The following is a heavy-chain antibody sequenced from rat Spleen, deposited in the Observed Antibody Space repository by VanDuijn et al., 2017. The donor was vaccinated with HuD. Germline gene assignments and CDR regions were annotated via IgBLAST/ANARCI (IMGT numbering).Heavy chain of an antibody. CDR2: ISYDGSST. V-gene: IGHV5-20*01. J-gene: IGHJ2*01. CDR3: TTDSVYYGPGDY. CDR1: GFTFSNYD. Sequence: EVQLVESGGGLVQPGRSMKLSCAASGFTFSNYDMAWVRQAPTKGLEWVASISYDGSSTYYRDSVKGRFTISRDNAKSTLYLQMDSLRSEDTATYYCTTDSVYYGPGDYWGQGVMVTVSS. D-gene: IGHD1-6*01.